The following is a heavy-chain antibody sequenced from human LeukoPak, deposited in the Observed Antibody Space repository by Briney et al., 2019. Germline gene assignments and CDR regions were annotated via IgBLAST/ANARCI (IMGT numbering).Heavy chain of an antibody. CDR3: ASFSGYYFYFDY. CDR1: GFSFGSYE. V-gene: IGHV3-48*03. CDR2: ISSSGSTI. D-gene: IGHD3-22*01. J-gene: IGHJ4*02. Sequence: GGSLRLSCAASGFSFGSYEMNWVRQAPGKGLEWVSYISSSGSTIYYADSVKGRFTISRDNAKNSLYLQMNSLRAEDTAVYYCASFSGYYFYFDYWGQGTLVTVSS.